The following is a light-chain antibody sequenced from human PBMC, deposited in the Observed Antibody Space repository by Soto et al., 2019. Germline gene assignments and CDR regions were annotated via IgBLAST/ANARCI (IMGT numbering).Light chain of an antibody. CDR1: SSDVGGYNS. V-gene: IGLV2-14*01. CDR2: DVS. J-gene: IGLJ1*01. CDR3: TSYKNSSTRYV. Sequence: QSVLTQPASVSGSPGQSITISCTGTSSDVGGYNSVSWYQQLPGKAPKLIIYDVSNRPSGVSNRFSGSKSDNTASLTISGLQAEDEADYYCTSYKNSSTRYVFGTGIKVTVL.